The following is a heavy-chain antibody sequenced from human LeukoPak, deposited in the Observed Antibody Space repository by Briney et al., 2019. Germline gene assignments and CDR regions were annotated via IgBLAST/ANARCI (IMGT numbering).Heavy chain of an antibody. D-gene: IGHD6-19*01. CDR1: EFIFNHYW. CDR3: ASMDSSGWPYYYYYYMDV. J-gene: IGHJ6*03. CDR2: IKPDGSER. V-gene: IGHV3-7*01. Sequence: GGSLRLSCAASEFIFNHYWMSWVRQAPGKGLEWVAHIKPDGSERYYVDSVKGRFTISRDNAKDSLYLQMNSLRAEDTAVYLCASMDSSGWPYYYYYYMDVWGKGTTVTVSS.